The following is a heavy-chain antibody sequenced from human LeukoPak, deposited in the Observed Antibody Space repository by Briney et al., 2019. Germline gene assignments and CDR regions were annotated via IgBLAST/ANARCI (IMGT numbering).Heavy chain of an antibody. CDR1: GFTFSNAW. CDR3: TTEGLGRTWSWFDP. Sequence: GGSLRLSCAASGFTFSNAWMSWVRQAPGKGLEWVGRIKSKTDGGTTDYAAPVKGRFTISRDDSKNTLYLQMNSLKTEDTAVYYCTTEGLGRTWSWFDPWGQGTLVTVSS. V-gene: IGHV3-15*01. D-gene: IGHD1-26*01. CDR2: IKSKTDGGTT. J-gene: IGHJ5*02.